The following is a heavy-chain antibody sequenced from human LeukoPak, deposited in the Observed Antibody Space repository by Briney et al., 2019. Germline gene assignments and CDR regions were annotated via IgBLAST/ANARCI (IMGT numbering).Heavy chain of an antibody. CDR3: ARGQRYYYDSSGYYY. J-gene: IGHJ4*02. D-gene: IGHD3-22*01. CDR1: GGSFSGYY. CDR2: INHSGST. Sequence: SETPSLTCAVYGGSFSGYYWSWIRQPPGKGLEWIGEINHSGSTNYNPSLKSRVTISVDTSKNQFSLKLSSVTAADTAVYYCARGQRYYYDSSGYYYWGQGTLVTVSS. V-gene: IGHV4-34*01.